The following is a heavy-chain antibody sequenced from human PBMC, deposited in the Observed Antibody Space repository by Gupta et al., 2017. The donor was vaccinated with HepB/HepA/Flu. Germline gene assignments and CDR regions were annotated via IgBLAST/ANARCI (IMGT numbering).Heavy chain of an antibody. CDR3: AKERGSSSWYVFDN. J-gene: IGHJ4*02. CDR1: GFTFSSYA. D-gene: IGHD6-13*01. V-gene: IGHV3-23*01. Sequence: EVQLLESGGGLVQPGESLRLSCAASGFTFSSYAMSWVRQAPGKGLEWVSAISVSGGTKYYQDAGKARFTISRKNSNNTLNLQLNRVRAEETAVYYFAKERGSSSWYVFDNGGQGTMVTVSS. CDR2: ISVSGGTK.